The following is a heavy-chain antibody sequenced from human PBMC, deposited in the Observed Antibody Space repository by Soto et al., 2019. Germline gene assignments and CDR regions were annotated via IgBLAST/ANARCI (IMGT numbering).Heavy chain of an antibody. V-gene: IGHV4-31*03. J-gene: IGHJ4*02. D-gene: IGHD6-19*01. CDR3: ARGKMKGYSSGWYERPVDY. Sequence: SETLSLTCTVSGGSISSGGYYWSWIRQHPGKGLEWIGYIYYSGSTYYNPSLKSRVTISVDTSKNQFSLKLSSVTAADTAVYYCARGKMKGYSSGWYERPVDYWGQGTLVTVSS. CDR1: GGSISSGGYY. CDR2: IYYSGST.